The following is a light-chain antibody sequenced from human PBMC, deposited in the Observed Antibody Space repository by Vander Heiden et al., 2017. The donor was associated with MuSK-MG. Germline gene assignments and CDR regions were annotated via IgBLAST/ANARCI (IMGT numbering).Light chain of an antibody. Sequence: DVHVIQSPSTPLASVGARLTITCRASQRIRLWLAWYQQKPGKAPQLLIYDGSSLESGVPARFSGSGSGTEFTLTISSLQPDDFAAYYCKQYKSYMYTFGQGTKLEIK. CDR1: QRIRLW. CDR2: DGS. CDR3: KQYKSYMYT. J-gene: IGKJ2*01. V-gene: IGKV1-5*01.